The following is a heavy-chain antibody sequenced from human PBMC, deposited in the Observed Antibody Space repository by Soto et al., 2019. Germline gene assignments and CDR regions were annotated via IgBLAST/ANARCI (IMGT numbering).Heavy chain of an antibody. CDR2: ISYDGSNK. CDR3: AKDRGYFQH. Sequence: QVQLVESGGGVVQPGRSLRLSCAASGFTFSSYGMHWVRQAPGKGLEWVAVISYDGSNKYYADSVKGRFTISRDNSKNTLYLQMKSLRAEDTAVYYCAKDRGYFQHWGQGTLVTVSS. V-gene: IGHV3-30*18. J-gene: IGHJ1*01. CDR1: GFTFSSYG.